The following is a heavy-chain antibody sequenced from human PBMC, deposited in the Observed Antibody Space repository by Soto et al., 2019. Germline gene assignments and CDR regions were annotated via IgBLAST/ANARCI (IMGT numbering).Heavy chain of an antibody. J-gene: IGHJ6*02. Sequence: LRLSCAASGFTFSSYAMSWVRQAPGKGLEWVSAISGSGGSTYYADSVKGRFTISRDNSKNTLYLQMNSLRAEDTAVYYCAKDGPTAVTEYYYGMDVWGQGTTVTVSS. CDR3: AKDGPTAVTEYYYGMDV. CDR2: ISGSGGST. D-gene: IGHD4-17*01. CDR1: GFTFSSYA. V-gene: IGHV3-23*01.